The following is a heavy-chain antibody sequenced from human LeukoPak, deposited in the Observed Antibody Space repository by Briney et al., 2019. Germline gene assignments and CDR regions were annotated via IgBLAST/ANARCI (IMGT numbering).Heavy chain of an antibody. V-gene: IGHV3-9*01. CDR3: ARDPSSGFPFWWFDP. CDR1: GFTFADYA. J-gene: IGHJ5*02. D-gene: IGHD6-19*01. CDR2: ISWNSGSI. Sequence: PGGSLRLSCVASGFTFADYAIHWVRQVPGKGLEWVSGISWNSGSIGYADSVKGRFTISRDNAKNSLYLQMNSLRAEDTAVYYCARDPSSGFPFWWFDPWGQGTLVTVSS.